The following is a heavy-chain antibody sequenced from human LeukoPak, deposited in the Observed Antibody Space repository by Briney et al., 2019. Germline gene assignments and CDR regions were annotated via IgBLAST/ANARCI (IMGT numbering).Heavy chain of an antibody. Sequence: SETLSLTCTVSGGSISSYYWSWIRQPPGKGLEWIGYIYYSGSTNYNPSLKSRVTISVDTSKNQFSLRLSSVTAADTAVYYCARRFTDDYGGLNWFDPWGQGTLVTVSS. CDR2: IYYSGST. D-gene: IGHD4-23*01. V-gene: IGHV4-59*01. CDR3: ARRFTDDYGGLNWFDP. CDR1: GGSISSYY. J-gene: IGHJ5*02.